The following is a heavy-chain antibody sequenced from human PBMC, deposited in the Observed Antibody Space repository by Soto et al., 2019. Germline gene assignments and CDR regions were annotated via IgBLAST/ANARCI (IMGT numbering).Heavy chain of an antibody. J-gene: IGHJ4*02. Sequence: EVQLVESGGGLVKPGGSLRLSCAASGFTFSSYSMNWVRQAPGKGLEWVSSISSSSSYIYYADSVKGRFTISRDNAKNSLYLQMNSLRAEDTAVYYCARGESFATYYGYIWGSYRWFWGQGTLVTVSS. V-gene: IGHV3-21*01. CDR1: GFTFSSYS. D-gene: IGHD3-16*02. CDR2: ISSSSSYI. CDR3: ARGESFATYYGYIWGSYRWF.